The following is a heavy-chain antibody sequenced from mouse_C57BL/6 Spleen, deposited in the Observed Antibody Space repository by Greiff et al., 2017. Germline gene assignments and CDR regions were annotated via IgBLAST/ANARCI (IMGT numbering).Heavy chain of an antibody. V-gene: IGHV1-18*01. CDR3: ASGGDVGAY. Sequence: EVQLQQSGPELVKPGASVKIPCKASGYTFTDYNMDWVKQSHGKSLEWIGDINPNNGGTIYNQKFKGKATLTVDKSSSTAYMELRSLTSEDTAVYYCASGGDVGAYWGQGTLVTVSA. J-gene: IGHJ3*01. CDR1: GYTFTDYN. CDR2: INPNNGGT. D-gene: IGHD3-3*01.